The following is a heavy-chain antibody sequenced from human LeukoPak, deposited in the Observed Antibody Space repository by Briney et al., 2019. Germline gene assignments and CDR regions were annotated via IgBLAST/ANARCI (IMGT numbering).Heavy chain of an antibody. CDR2: ITGTGNTK. CDR3: ARVRVLGYFDY. CDR1: GFTFSDYY. D-gene: IGHD4/OR15-4a*01. Sequence: GGSLRLSCAASGFTFSDYYMTWIRQAPGKGLEWISHITGTGNTKYYADSVKGRFTISRDNAKNSLSLQMNSLRAEDTAVYYCARVRVLGYFDYWGQGTLVTASS. V-gene: IGHV3-11*04. J-gene: IGHJ4*02.